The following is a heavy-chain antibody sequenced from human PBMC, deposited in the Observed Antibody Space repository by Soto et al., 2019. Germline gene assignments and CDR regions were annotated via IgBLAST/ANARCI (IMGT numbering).Heavy chain of an antibody. CDR1: GGSISSSSYY. J-gene: IGHJ6*02. Sequence: PSETLSLTCTVSGGSISSSSYYWGWIRQPPGKGLEWIGRIYYSGSTNYNPSLKSRVTISVDTSKNQFSLKLSSVTAADTAVYYCARVRCGGDCYSFYYYYGMDVWGQGTTVTVSS. V-gene: IGHV4-39*01. CDR2: IYYSGST. D-gene: IGHD2-21*02. CDR3: ARVRCGGDCYSFYYYYGMDV.